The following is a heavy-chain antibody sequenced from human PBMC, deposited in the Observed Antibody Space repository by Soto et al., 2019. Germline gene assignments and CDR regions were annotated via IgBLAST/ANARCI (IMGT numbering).Heavy chain of an antibody. D-gene: IGHD5-18*01. CDR1: GFXFSSYE. J-gene: IGHJ6*02. V-gene: IGHV3-48*03. Sequence: XGXLRLSCAASGFXFSSYEMNWVRQSPGKWLEWVSYISSSVSTIYYADSVKGRFTISRDNAKNSLYLQMNSLRAEDTAVYYCARDHRGYSYGYYYYYGMDVWGQGTTGTVSS. CDR2: ISSSVSTI. CDR3: ARDHRGYSYGYYYYYGMDV.